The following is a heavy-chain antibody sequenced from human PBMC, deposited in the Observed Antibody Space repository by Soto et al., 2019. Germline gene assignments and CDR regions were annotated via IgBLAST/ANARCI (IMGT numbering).Heavy chain of an antibody. J-gene: IGHJ5*01. CDR2: ISSSSSYI. V-gene: IGHV3-21*01. CDR1: GFTFSSYS. Sequence: GGSLRLSCAASGFTFSSYSMNWVRQAPGKGLEWVSSISSSSSYIYYADSVKGRFTISRDNDKNSLYLQMNSLRAEDTAVYYCARDAIAAAGVDSWGQGTLVTVSS. CDR3: ARDAIAAAGVDS. D-gene: IGHD6-13*01.